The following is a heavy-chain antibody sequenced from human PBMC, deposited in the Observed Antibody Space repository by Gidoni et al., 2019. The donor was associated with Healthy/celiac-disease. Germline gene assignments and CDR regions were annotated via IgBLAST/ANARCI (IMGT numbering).Heavy chain of an antibody. Sequence: QVQLVESGGGVVQPGRSLRLSCAASGFTFSSYGMPWVRQAPGKGLEWVAVIWYDGSNKYYADSVKGRFTISRDNSKNTLYLQMNSLRAEDTAVYYCARLQYCSGGSCYSQYYYGMDVWGQGTTVTVSS. J-gene: IGHJ6*02. CDR3: ARLQYCSGGSCYSQYYYGMDV. CDR2: IWYDGSNK. D-gene: IGHD2-15*01. V-gene: IGHV3-33*01. CDR1: GFTFSSYG.